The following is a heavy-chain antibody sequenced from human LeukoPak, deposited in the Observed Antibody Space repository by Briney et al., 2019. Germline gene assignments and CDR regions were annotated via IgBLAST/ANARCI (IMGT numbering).Heavy chain of an antibody. J-gene: IGHJ6*03. CDR3: AREMGDYDYVWGSYRYSWYYYYYMDV. Sequence: GGSLRLSCAASGFTFSSYAMSWVRQAPGKGLEWVSYISSGSSTIYYADSVKGRFTISRDNAKNSLYLQMNSLRAEDTAVYYCAREMGDYDYVWGSYRYSWYYYYYMDVWGKGTTVTVSS. D-gene: IGHD3-16*02. CDR2: ISSGSSTI. CDR1: GFTFSSYA. V-gene: IGHV3-48*01.